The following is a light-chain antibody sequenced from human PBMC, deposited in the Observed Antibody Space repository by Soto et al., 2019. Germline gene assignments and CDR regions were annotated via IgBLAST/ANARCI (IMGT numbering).Light chain of an antibody. CDR2: GAS. CDR1: QSVSSN. CDR3: QQYNNWPPIT. Sequence: EIVMTHSPATLSVSPGERATLSCRASQSVSSNLAWYQQKPGQAPRLLIYGASIRATGIPARFSGSGSGTAFTLTISSLQSEAFAVYYCQQYNNWPPITFGQGTRLEIK. V-gene: IGKV3D-15*01. J-gene: IGKJ5*01.